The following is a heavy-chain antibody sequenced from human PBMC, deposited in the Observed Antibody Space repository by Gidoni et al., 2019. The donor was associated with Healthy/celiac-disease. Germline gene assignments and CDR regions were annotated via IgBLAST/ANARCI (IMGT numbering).Heavy chain of an antibody. J-gene: IGHJ5*02. V-gene: IGHV4-34*01. CDR3: ARASASVAGTLVGFDP. CDR1: GGSFSGYY. D-gene: IGHD6-19*01. CDR2: INHSGST. Sequence: QVQLQQLGAGLFKPSETLSLTCAVYGGSFSGYYWSWIRQPPGKGLEWIGEINHSGSTNYNPSLKSRVTISVDTSKNQFSLKLSSVTDADTAVYYCARASASVAGTLVGFDPWGQGTLVTVSA.